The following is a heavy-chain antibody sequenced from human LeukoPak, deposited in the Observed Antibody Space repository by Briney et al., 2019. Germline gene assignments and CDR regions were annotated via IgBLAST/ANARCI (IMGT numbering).Heavy chain of an antibody. D-gene: IGHD5-18*01. CDR1: SGSISSYD. Sequence: SETLSLTCTVSSGSISSYDWSWIRQPAGKGLEWIGRMHTSGRTNYNPSLKSRVTILVDTSKNQFSLKLSSVTAADTAVYYCARGLRGYSYGYVPWELSYYMDVWGKGTTVTISS. J-gene: IGHJ6*03. V-gene: IGHV4-4*07. CDR3: ARGLRGYSYGYVPWELSYYMDV. CDR2: MHTSGRT.